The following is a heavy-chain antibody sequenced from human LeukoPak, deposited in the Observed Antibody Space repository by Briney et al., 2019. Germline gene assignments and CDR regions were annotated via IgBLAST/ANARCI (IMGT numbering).Heavy chain of an antibody. CDR2: ISYDGSNK. CDR1: GFTFSSYA. D-gene: IGHD5-24*01. J-gene: IGHJ3*02. Sequence: PGGFLRLSCAASGFTFSSYAMHWVRQAPGKGLEWVAVISYDGSNKYYADSVKGRFTISRDNSKNTLYLQMNSLRAEDTAVYYCARDGRRWLQLAGDAFDIWGQGTMVTVSS. V-gene: IGHV3-30*04. CDR3: ARDGRRWLQLAGDAFDI.